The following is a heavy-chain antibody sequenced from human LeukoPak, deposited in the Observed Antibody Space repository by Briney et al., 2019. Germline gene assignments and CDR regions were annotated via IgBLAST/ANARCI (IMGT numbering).Heavy chain of an antibody. Sequence: GRSLRLSCAASGFTVSSNDMNWVPQAPGKGLEWVSVIYSGGNTYYADSVKGRFTISRDNSKNTLYLQMNSLRAEDTAVYYCARLSHYNPWDWGQGTLVTVSS. CDR1: GFTVSSND. CDR2: IYSGGNT. V-gene: IGHV3-66*01. D-gene: IGHD5-24*01. CDR3: ARLSHYNPWD. J-gene: IGHJ4*02.